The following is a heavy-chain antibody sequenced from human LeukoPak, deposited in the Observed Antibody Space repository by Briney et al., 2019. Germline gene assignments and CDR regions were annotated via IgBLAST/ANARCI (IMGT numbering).Heavy chain of an antibody. Sequence: PSETLSLTCTVSGGSISSGFYWGWIRQAPGEGLEWIGSIDYSGNTYYIPSLKSRLTISADMSRNQYSLKLSSVTAADTGVYYCARDSGNFQVDYWGLGTLVTVSS. V-gene: IGHV4-39*02. CDR3: ARDSGNFQVDY. J-gene: IGHJ4*02. CDR1: GGSISSGFY. CDR2: IDYSGNT. D-gene: IGHD1-26*01.